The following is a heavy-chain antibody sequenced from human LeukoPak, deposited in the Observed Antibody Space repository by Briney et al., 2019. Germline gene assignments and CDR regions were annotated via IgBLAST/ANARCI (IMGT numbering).Heavy chain of an antibody. J-gene: IGHJ4*02. CDR1: GFTFSDFA. D-gene: IGHD1/OR15-1a*01. Sequence: GGSLRLSCAASGFTFSDFAMSWVRQAPGKGLEWVSGMSASGSHTHSADFVKGRYTISRDNFKNTLYLQMNGLRVEDTAVYYCAKVRSGNNYYFDYWGQGTLVTVSS. CDR2: MSASGSHT. CDR3: AKVRSGNNYYFDY. V-gene: IGHV3-23*01.